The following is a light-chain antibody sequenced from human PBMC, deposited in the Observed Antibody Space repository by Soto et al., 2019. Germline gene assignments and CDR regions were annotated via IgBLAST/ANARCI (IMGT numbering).Light chain of an antibody. J-gene: IGKJ1*01. Sequence: EIVLTQSPGTLSFSPGERATLSCRASRGISNSYLAWYQQKPGQAPRLLIYGVSSRATGIPDRFSGSGSGTDFTLNISRLEPEDFAAYYCQRFGGSSWTFGQGTKVEIK. V-gene: IGKV3-20*01. CDR2: GVS. CDR1: RGISNSY. CDR3: QRFGGSSWT.